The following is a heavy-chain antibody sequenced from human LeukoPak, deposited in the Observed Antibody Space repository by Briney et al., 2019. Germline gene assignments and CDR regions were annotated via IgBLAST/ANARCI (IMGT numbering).Heavy chain of an antibody. J-gene: IGHJ4*02. CDR3: AGYHWNSGVVY. V-gene: IGHV3-11*01. CDR1: GFTFSDYA. CDR2: ISRSGDTI. Sequence: PGGSLRLSCAASGFTFSDYAMSWIRQAPGQGLEWVSDISRSGDTIDYADSVKGRFSISRDNAKNSLYLQMNSLRAEDTAVYYCAGYHWNSGVVYWGQGTLVTVSS. D-gene: IGHD1-7*01.